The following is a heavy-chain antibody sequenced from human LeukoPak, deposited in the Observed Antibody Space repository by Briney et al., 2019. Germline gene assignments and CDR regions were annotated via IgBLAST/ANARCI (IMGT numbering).Heavy chain of an antibody. CDR1: GFTFNSYS. D-gene: IGHD3-9*01. V-gene: IGHV3-21*01. CDR2: TSSSSSYI. J-gene: IGHJ4*02. CDR3: ARANTSDILTGYSDY. Sequence: GGSLRLSCTASGFTFNSYSMNWVRQAPGKGLEWVSSTSSSSSYIYYADSVKGRFTISRDNAKKSLYLQMNRLRAEDTAVYFCARANTSDILTGYSDYWGQGTLVTVSS.